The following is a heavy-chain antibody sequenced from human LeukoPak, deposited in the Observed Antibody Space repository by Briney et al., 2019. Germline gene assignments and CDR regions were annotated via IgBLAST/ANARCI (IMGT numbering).Heavy chain of an antibody. J-gene: IGHJ4*02. D-gene: IGHD5-12*01. CDR3: ARSYGWLPGGM. CDR2: ISSTSSYT. V-gene: IGHV3-11*03. CDR1: GFTFSDYY. Sequence: GGSLRLSCAASGFTFSDYYMSWIRQAPGKGMEWVSYISSTSSYTNYGDSVKGRFTISRDNAKNSLHLQMNSLRAEDTAVYYCARSYGWLPGGMWGQGTLVTVSS.